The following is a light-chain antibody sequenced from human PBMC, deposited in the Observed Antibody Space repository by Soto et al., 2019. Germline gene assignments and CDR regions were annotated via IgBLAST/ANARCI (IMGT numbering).Light chain of an antibody. J-gene: IGLJ1*01. CDR1: SSDVGGYKY. Sequence: QSALTQPASVSGSPGQSITISCTGTSSDVGGYKYVSWYQQYPGKAPKLMIYDVSNRPSGVSNRFSGSKSGNTASLTISGLQAEDAADYYCSSYTSSSLYVFGTGTKVTVL. CDR3: SSYTSSSLYV. V-gene: IGLV2-14*01. CDR2: DVS.